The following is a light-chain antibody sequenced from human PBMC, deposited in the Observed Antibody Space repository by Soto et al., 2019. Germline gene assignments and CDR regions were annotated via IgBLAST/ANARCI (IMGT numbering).Light chain of an antibody. J-gene: IGLJ1*01. Sequence: QSALAHPASLSGSPGQSITISCTGTSSDVGAYNSVSWYQQHPHRAPQVIIYKGTQRPSGVSNRFSGSTSGNAASLTISALQTDDEADYFCCSSATESTYVCGTGTKVTVL. V-gene: IGLV2-23*01. CDR1: SSDVGAYNS. CDR2: KGT. CDR3: CSSATESTYV.